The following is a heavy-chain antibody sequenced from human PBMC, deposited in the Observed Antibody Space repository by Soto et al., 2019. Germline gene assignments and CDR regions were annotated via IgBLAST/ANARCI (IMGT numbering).Heavy chain of an antibody. CDR3: ARSQGSSTSLEIYYYYYYGMDV. J-gene: IGHJ6*02. Sequence: SVKVSCKASGGTFSSYAISWVRQAPGQGLGWMGGIIPISETTNYAQKFQGRVTITADESKSTAYMELSSLRSEDTAVYYCARSQGSSTSLEIYYYYYYGMDVWGQGTTVTVSS. D-gene: IGHD2-2*01. CDR1: GGTFSSYA. CDR2: IIPISETT. V-gene: IGHV1-69*13.